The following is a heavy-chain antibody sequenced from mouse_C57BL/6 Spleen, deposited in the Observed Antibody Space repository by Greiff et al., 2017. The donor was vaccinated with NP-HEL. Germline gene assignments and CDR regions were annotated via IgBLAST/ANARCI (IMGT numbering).Heavy chain of an antibody. V-gene: IGHV5-4*01. CDR1: GFTFSSYA. D-gene: IGHD4-1*02. Sequence: EVQGVESGGGLVKPGGSLKLSCAASGFTFSSYAMSWVRQTPEKRLEWVATISDGGSYTYYPDNVKGRFTISRDNAKNNLYLQMSHLKSEDTAMYYCARDPNWDYCDYWGQGTTLTVSS. CDR2: ISDGGSYT. CDR3: ARDPNWDYCDY. J-gene: IGHJ2*01.